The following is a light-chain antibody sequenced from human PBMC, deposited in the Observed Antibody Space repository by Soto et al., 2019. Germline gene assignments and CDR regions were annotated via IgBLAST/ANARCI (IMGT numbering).Light chain of an antibody. J-gene: IGLJ3*02. CDR1: SSNIGAGYG. CDR2: GNS. CDR3: QSYDSSLSGWV. Sequence: QSVLTQPPSVSGAPGQTITISCTGSSSNIGAGYGVYWYQQLPGTAPKLLIYGNSNRPSGVPDRFSGSKSGTSASLAIPGLQAVDEADYSCQSYDSSLSGWVFGGGTKLTVL. V-gene: IGLV1-40*01.